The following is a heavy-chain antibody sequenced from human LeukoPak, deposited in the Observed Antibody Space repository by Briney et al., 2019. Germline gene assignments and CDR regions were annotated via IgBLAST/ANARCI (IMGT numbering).Heavy chain of an antibody. Sequence: SETLSLTCTVSGGSISSSSYYWGWIRQPPGKGLEWIGSIYYSGSTYYNPSLKSRVTIPVDTSKNQFSLKLSSVTAADTAVYYCARSLDWNYGAYYYYYMDVWGKGTTVTVSS. D-gene: IGHD1-7*01. CDR1: GGSISSSSYY. V-gene: IGHV4-39*01. J-gene: IGHJ6*03. CDR2: IYYSGST. CDR3: ARSLDWNYGAYYYYYMDV.